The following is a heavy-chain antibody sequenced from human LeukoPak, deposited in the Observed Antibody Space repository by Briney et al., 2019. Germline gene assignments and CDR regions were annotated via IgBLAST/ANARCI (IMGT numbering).Heavy chain of an antibody. J-gene: IGHJ6*02. Sequence: GGSLRLSCAASGFTVSSNYMSWVRQAPGKGLEWVSVIYSGDSTYYADSVKGRFTISRDNSKNTLYLQMNSLRAEDTAVYYCARDLAVVVPAAPNYYYYYGMDVWGQGPRSPSP. D-gene: IGHD2-2*01. CDR3: ARDLAVVVPAAPNYYYYYGMDV. CDR2: IYSGDST. V-gene: IGHV3-53*01. CDR1: GFTVSSNY.